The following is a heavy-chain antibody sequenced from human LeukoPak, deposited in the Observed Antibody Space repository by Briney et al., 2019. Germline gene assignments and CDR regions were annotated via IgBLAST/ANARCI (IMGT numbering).Heavy chain of an antibody. Sequence: GGSLRLPCAASGFTFSSYSMNWVRQAPGKGLEWVSSISSSSSYIYYADSVKGRFTISRDNTKNSLFLHMSSLRVEDTAVYFCASSYFDNSLHAYDIWGQGTMVTVSS. D-gene: IGHD3-22*01. J-gene: IGHJ3*02. V-gene: IGHV3-21*01. CDR1: GFTFSSYS. CDR3: ASSYFDNSLHAYDI. CDR2: ISSSSSYI.